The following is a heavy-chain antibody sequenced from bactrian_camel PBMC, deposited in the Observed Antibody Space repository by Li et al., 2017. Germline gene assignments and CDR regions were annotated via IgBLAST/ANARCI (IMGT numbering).Heavy chain of an antibody. Sequence: LVESGGGSVQAGGSLRLSCAASGYTYSTNCMGWFRQAPGKEREGVAVVCTGDSGTYYAHSVKGRFTISRDNAKNTMYLQMNSLKLVDTAMYYCAATRLGLRGDLLRRSQAAYWGRGTQVTVS. V-gene: IGHV3S28*01. CDR1: GYTYSTNC. D-gene: IGHD1*01. CDR2: VCTGDSGT. CDR3: AATRLGLRGDLLRRSQAAY. J-gene: IGHJ4*01.